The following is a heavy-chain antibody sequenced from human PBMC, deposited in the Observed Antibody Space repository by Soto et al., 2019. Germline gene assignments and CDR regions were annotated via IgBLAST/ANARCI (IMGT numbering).Heavy chain of an antibody. CDR1: GYTFTTSG. CDR3: ARSRDYYNEY. CDR2: ISTARGDT. Sequence: QVQLVQSGTEMKKPGASVKVSCKASGYTFTTSGIKWVRQAPGQGPEYMGWISTARGDTNCAQEFQDRITMTTDTSTSTVYMELRTLTSDDTAVYYCARSRDYYNEYWGQGSLVNVSS. V-gene: IGHV1-18*01. J-gene: IGHJ4*02.